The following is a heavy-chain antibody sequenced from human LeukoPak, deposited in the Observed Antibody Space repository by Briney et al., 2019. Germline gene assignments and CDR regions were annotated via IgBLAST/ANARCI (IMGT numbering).Heavy chain of an antibody. D-gene: IGHD1-26*01. J-gene: IGHJ4*02. Sequence: PGGSLTLSCAASGLTFSTYGMNWVRQAPGPGLMWLSRINDAGRDISYAESVKGRFTSSRDNAKNTLYLQMNSLRAEDTAVYYCTRIRVGAHQLEYWGQGTLVTVSS. V-gene: IGHV3-74*01. CDR1: GLTFSTYG. CDR3: TRIRVGAHQLEY. CDR2: INDAGRDI.